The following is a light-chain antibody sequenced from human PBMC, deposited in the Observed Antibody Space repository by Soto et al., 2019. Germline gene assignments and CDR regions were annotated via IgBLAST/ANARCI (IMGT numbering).Light chain of an antibody. CDR3: QQYYGTPLT. J-gene: IGKJ4*02. V-gene: IGKV4-1*01. Sequence: DIVMTQSPDSLAVSLGERATINCKSSQSVLYSSNNKNYLAWYQQKPGQPPKLLMYWASTRESGVPDRFSGSGFGTDFTLTISSLQSEDVAVYYCQQYYGTPLTCGGGTMVEI. CDR2: WAS. CDR1: QSVLYSSNNKNY.